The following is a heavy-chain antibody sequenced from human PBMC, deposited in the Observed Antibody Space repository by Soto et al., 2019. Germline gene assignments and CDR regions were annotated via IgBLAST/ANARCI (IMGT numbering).Heavy chain of an antibody. D-gene: IGHD5-18*01. CDR1: GFTFSSYG. J-gene: IGHJ4*02. V-gene: IGHV3-30*03. CDR3: AITAMAGFDY. CDR2: ISYDGSNK. Sequence: QVQLVESGGGVVQPGRSLRLSCAASGFTFSSYGMHRVGQAPGKGLEWVAVISYDGSNKYYADSVKGRFTISRDNSKNTVYLQVNSLRAEDTAVYYWAITAMAGFDYWGPGTLFTVSS.